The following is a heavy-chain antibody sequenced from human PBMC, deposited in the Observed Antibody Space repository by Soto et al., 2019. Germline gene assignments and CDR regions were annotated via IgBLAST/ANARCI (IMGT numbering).Heavy chain of an antibody. CDR3: ARESLSLVWPSEYYYYGMDV. J-gene: IGHJ6*04. CDR1: GGTFSSYA. D-gene: IGHD6-13*01. CDR2: IIPIFGTA. Sequence: SVKVSCKASGGTFSSYAISWVRQAPGQGLEWMGGIIPIFGTANYAQKFQGRVTITADESTSTAYMELSSLRSEDTAVYYFARESLSLVWPSEYYYYGMDVWGKGTTVTGSS. V-gene: IGHV1-69*13.